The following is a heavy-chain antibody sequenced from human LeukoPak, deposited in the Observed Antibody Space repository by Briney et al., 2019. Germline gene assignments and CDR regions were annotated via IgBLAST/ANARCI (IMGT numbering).Heavy chain of an antibody. V-gene: IGHV5-51*01. CDR3: ASSYGSGADYYYGMDV. CDR2: IYPGDSDT. Sequence: HGESLKISCKGSGYSFTSYWIGWVRQMPGKGLEWMGIIYPGDSDTRYSPSFQGQATISADKPISTAYLQWSSLKASDTAMYYCASSYGSGADYYYGMDVWGQGTTVTVSS. D-gene: IGHD3-10*01. J-gene: IGHJ6*02. CDR1: GYSFTSYW.